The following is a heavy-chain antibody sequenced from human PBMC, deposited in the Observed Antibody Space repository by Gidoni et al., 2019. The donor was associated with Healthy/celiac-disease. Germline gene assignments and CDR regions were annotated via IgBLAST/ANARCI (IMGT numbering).Heavy chain of an antibody. CDR3: ALWGCSSTSCYTDYLDY. CDR1: GGSLRRGSYY. D-gene: IGHD2-2*02. Sequence: QVQLQESGPGLVKPLQTLSLTCTVSGGSLRRGSYYRSLIRQPAGKGLEWIGRIYTSGSTNYNPSLKSRVTISVDTSNNQFSLKLSSVTAADTAGYYCALWGCSSTSCYTDYLDYWGQGALVTVSS. V-gene: IGHV4-61*02. J-gene: IGHJ4*02. CDR2: IYTSGST.